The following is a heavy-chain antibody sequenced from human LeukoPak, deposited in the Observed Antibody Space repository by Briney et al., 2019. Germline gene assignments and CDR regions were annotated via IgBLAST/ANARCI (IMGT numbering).Heavy chain of an antibody. Sequence: PVASVKVSCKASGGTFSSYAISWVRQAPGQGLEWMGGIIPIFGTANYAQKFQGRVTITADESTSTAYMELSSLRSEDTAVYYCAVGGYGGAFDIWGRGTMVTVSS. V-gene: IGHV1-69*01. CDR2: IIPIFGTA. CDR1: GGTFSSYA. D-gene: IGHD2-8*02. CDR3: AVGGYGGAFDI. J-gene: IGHJ3*02.